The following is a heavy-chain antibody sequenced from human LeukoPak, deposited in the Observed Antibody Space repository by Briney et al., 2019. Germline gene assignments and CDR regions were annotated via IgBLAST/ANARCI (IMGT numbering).Heavy chain of an antibody. CDR1: GFTFSTYA. J-gene: IGHJ4*02. CDR2: ISYDGSYT. CDR3: AKALFSHGSGSSSWVFDY. V-gene: IGHV3-30*18. D-gene: IGHD3-10*01. Sequence: GGSLRLSCSASGFTFSTYALHWVRQAPGKGLEWVAVISYDGSYTNDADSVKGRLTISRDNSKSTLYLQMNSLRVEDTAVYYCAKALFSHGSGSSSWVFDYWGQGTLVTVSS.